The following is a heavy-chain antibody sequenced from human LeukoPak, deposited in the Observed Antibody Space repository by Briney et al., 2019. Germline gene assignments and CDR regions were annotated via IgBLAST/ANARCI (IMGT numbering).Heavy chain of an antibody. CDR2: IYTSGST. Sequence: SETLSLTCTVSGVSISSYYWSWIRQPAGKGLEWIWRIYTSGSTNYNPSLKSRVTMSVDTSKNELSLKLSYVSVAETDVYYCARDVAAAGIVDYWGQGTLVTVSS. CDR3: ARDVAAAGIVDY. V-gene: IGHV4-4*07. J-gene: IGHJ4*02. CDR1: GVSISSYY. D-gene: IGHD6-13*01.